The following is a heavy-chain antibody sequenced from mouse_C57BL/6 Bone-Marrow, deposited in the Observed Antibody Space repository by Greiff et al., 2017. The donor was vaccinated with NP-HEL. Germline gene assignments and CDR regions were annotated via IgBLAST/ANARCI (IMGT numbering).Heavy chain of an antibody. CDR2: ISSGGDYI. Sequence: EVKLQESGEGLVKPGGSLKLSCAASGFTFSSYAMSWVRQTPEKRLEWVAYISSGGDYIYYADTVKGRFTISRDNARNTLYLQMSSLKSEDTAMYYCTRDHYYGSSYCLYFDVWGTGTTVTVSS. CDR1: GFTFSSYA. V-gene: IGHV5-9-1*02. J-gene: IGHJ1*03. CDR3: TRDHYYGSSYCLYFDV. D-gene: IGHD1-1*01.